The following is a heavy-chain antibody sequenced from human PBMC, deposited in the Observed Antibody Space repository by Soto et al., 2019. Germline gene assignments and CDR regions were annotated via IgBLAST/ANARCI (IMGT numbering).Heavy chain of an antibody. D-gene: IGHD1-7*01. J-gene: IGHJ4*02. CDR2: IYRTGST. V-gene: IGHV4-4*02. CDR1: GGSFTSNNW. Sequence: SETLSLTCAVSGGSFTSNNWWAWVRQPPGQGLEWIGEIYRTGSTNYTPSLKSRVTISLDKSENQFSLKVTSLTAADTAVYYCASRDPGTSVDYWGQGTLVTVSS. CDR3: ASRDPGTSVDY.